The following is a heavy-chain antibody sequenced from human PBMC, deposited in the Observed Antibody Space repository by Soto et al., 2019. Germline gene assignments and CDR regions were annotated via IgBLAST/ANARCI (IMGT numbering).Heavy chain of an antibody. D-gene: IGHD2-15*01. CDR2: INHSGST. J-gene: IGHJ5*02. CDR3: ARGRKKLGYCSGGSCYSFRWLDP. CDR1: GGSFSGYY. V-gene: IGHV4-34*01. Sequence: SEPHPLTYTVYGGSFSGYYWSWISQHPGKGLEWIGEINHSGSTNYNPSLKSRVTISVDTSKNQFSLKMSSVTAADTAVYYCARGRKKLGYCSGGSCYSFRWLDPWGQGTLVTVSS.